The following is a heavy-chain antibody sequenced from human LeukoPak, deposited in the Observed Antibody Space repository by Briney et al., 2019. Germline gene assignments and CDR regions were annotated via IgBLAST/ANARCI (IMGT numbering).Heavy chain of an antibody. V-gene: IGHV4-30-4*08. CDR3: ARVVVVPAAHRRVYNWFDP. CDR2: IYYSGST. CDR1: GGSISSGDYY. D-gene: IGHD2-2*01. J-gene: IGHJ5*02. Sequence: SQTLSLTCTVSGGSISSGDYYWSWIRQPPGKGLEWIGYIYYSGSTYYNPSLKSRVTISVDTSKNQFSLKLSSVTAADTAVYYCARVVVVPAAHRRVYNWFDPWGQGTLVTVSS.